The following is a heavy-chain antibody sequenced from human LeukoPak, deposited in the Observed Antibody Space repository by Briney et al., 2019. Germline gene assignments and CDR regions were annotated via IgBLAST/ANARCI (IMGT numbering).Heavy chain of an antibody. CDR3: ARLLGSDYTPLGY. CDR2: IYYSGIT. CDR1: GASISSSSYY. J-gene: IGHJ4*02. V-gene: IGHV4-39*01. Sequence: SETLSLTCTVSGASISSSSYYWGWIRQPPGKGLEWIGNIYYSGITFYNPSLKSRVTMSADTSKNQFSLNLNSVTAADTAVYYCARLLGSDYTPLGYWGQGTLVTVSS. D-gene: IGHD4-11*01.